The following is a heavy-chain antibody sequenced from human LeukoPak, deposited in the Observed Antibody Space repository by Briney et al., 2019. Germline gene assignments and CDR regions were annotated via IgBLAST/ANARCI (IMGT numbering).Heavy chain of an antibody. CDR1: GYTFTSYG. Sequence: ASVTVSCKASGYTFTSYGISWVRQAPGQGLEWMGWISAYNGNTNYAQKLQGRVTMTTDTSTSTAYMELRSLGSDDTAVYYCARDRGQGIFGVVPYNWFDPWGQGTLVTVSS. D-gene: IGHD3-3*01. CDR2: ISAYNGNT. J-gene: IGHJ5*02. CDR3: ARDRGQGIFGVVPYNWFDP. V-gene: IGHV1-18*01.